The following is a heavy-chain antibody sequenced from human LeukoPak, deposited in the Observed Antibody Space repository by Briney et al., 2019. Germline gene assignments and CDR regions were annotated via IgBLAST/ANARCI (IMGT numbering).Heavy chain of an antibody. D-gene: IGHD2-2*01. CDR3: ARDYCRTTSCLES. CDR2: IYYSGST. Sequence: SETLSLTCTVSGGSISSYYWSWIRQPPGKGLEWIGYIYYSGSTNYNPSLKSRVTISVDTSKNQFSLKLSSVTAADTAVYYCARDYCRTTSCLESWGQGTLVTVSS. V-gene: IGHV4-59*12. J-gene: IGHJ4*02. CDR1: GGSISSYY.